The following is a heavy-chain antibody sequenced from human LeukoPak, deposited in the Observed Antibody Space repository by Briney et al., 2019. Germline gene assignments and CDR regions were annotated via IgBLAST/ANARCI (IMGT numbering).Heavy chain of an antibody. V-gene: IGHV3-48*04. Sequence: GGSLRLSCAASGFGFNRYTMNWVRQAPGKGLEWVSYTSSSGSTTFYSDSVKGRFTISRDNAKNSLSLQMNNLRAEDTAVYYCASCPNYYYYMDVWGKGTTVTVSS. CDR3: ASCPNYYYYMDV. J-gene: IGHJ6*03. CDR2: TSSSGSTT. CDR1: GFGFNRYT.